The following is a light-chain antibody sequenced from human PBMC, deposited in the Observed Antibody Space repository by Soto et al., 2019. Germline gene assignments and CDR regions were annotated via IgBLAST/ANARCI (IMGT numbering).Light chain of an antibody. CDR1: QSIRNY. J-gene: IGKJ1*01. Sequence: EIVLTQSPGTLSLSPGERATLSCRASQSIRNYLAWYQHKPGQAPRLLIYDASNRATGIPARFSGRRSGTDFTLTISSLEPEDFAVYYCQQRRNWPPWAFGPGTKVEI. V-gene: IGKV3-11*01. CDR2: DAS. CDR3: QQRRNWPPWA.